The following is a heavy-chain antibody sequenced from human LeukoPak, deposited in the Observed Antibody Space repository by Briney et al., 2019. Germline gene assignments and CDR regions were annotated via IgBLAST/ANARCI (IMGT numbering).Heavy chain of an antibody. J-gene: IGHJ4*02. V-gene: IGHV3-7*01. CDR3: ARDKIVGATHFDY. D-gene: IGHD1-26*01. CDR1: GFTFSSYE. Sequence: GGSLRLSCAASGFTFSSYEMNWVRQAPGKGLEWVANIKQDGSEKYYVDSVKGRFTISRDNAKNSLYLQMNSLRAEDTAVYYCARDKIVGATHFDYWGQGTLVTVSS. CDR2: IKQDGSEK.